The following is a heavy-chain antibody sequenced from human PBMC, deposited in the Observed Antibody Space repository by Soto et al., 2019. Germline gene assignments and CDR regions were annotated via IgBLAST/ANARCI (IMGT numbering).Heavy chain of an antibody. J-gene: IGHJ3*02. CDR2: ISSSSSYI. D-gene: IGHD4-17*01. CDR1: GFTFSSDS. CDR3: ARDRTTVSPDAFDI. Sequence: GGSLILSWAASGFTFSSDSMNWVRQAPGKGLEWVSSISSSSSYIYYADSVKGRFTISRDNAKNSLYLQMNSLRAEDTAVYYCARDRTTVSPDAFDIWGQGTMVTVSS. V-gene: IGHV3-21*01.